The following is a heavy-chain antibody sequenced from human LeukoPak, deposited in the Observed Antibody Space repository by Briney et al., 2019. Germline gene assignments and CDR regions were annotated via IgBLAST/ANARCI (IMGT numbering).Heavy chain of an antibody. CDR1: GFTFSNFG. D-gene: IGHD6-19*01. Sequence: GGSLRLSCAASGFTFSNFGMHWVRQAPGEGLEWVAVVSSDGSNKYYADSVKGRFTISRDNSKNTVYLQMNSLRAEDTAVYFCAKDIGSGYSSAWVNYWGQGTLVTVSS. J-gene: IGHJ4*02. CDR3: AKDIGSGYSSAWVNY. V-gene: IGHV3-30*18. CDR2: VSSDGSNK.